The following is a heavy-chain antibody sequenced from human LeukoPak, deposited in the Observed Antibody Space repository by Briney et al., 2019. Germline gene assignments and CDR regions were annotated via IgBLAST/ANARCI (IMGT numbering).Heavy chain of an antibody. CDR1: GYTFTSYG. D-gene: IGHD3-10*01. CDR2: ISAYNGNT. V-gene: IGHV1-18*01. Sequence: ASVKVSCKASGYTFTSYGINWVRQAPGQGLEWMGWISAYNGNTNYAQKLQGRVTMTTDTSTSTAYMELRSLRSDDTAVYYCARDKEYYYGSGSYLYAFDIWGQGTMVTVSS. J-gene: IGHJ3*02. CDR3: ARDKEYYYGSGSYLYAFDI.